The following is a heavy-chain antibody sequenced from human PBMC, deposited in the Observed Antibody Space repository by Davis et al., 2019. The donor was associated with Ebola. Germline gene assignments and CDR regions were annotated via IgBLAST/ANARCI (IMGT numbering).Heavy chain of an antibody. J-gene: IGHJ6*02. CDR3: ARGGSYYYYAMDV. V-gene: IGHV4-59*01. CDR1: GGSISSYY. Sequence: SETLSLTCTVSGGSISSYYWSWIRQPPGKGLEWIGYIYYIGNTNYNPSLKSRVTISLDTSKNQFSLKLSSVTAADTAVYYCARGGSYYYYAMDVWGQGTTVTVPS. D-gene: IGHD3-16*01. CDR2: IYYIGNT.